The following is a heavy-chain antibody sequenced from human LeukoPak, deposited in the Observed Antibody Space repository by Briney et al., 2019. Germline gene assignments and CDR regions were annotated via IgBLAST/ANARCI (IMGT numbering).Heavy chain of an antibody. Sequence: SSETLSLTCTVSGGSISSSSYYWGWIRQPPGKGLEWIGSIYYSGSTYYNPSLKSRVTISVDTSKNQFSLKLSSVTAADTAVYYCAGHSIAARPGWFDPWGQGTLVTVSS. CDR1: GGSISSSSYY. CDR3: AGHSIAARPGWFDP. J-gene: IGHJ5*02. CDR2: IYYSGST. V-gene: IGHV4-39*01. D-gene: IGHD6-6*01.